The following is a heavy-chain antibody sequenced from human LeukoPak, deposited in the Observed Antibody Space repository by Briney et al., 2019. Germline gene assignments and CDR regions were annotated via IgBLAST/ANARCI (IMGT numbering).Heavy chain of an antibody. V-gene: IGHV3-48*01. D-gene: IGHD3-22*01. CDR1: GFTFSSHS. CDR2: ISSSSSTI. CDR3: ARGAYYYED. J-gene: IGHJ4*02. Sequence: GGSLRLSCAASGFTFSSHSMNWVRQAPGKGLEWVSYISSSSSTIYYADSVKGRFTISRDNAKNSLYLQMNSLRAKDTAVYYCARGAYYYEDWGQGTLVTVSS.